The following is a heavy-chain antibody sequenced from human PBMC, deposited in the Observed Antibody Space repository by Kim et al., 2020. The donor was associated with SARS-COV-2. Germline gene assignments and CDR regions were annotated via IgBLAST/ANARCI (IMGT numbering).Heavy chain of an antibody. CDR1: GGSISSYY. D-gene: IGHD3-22*01. V-gene: IGHV4-59*13. J-gene: IGHJ6*02. CDR2: IYYSGST. CDR3: ARDVVVMGDGGYYYGMDV. Sequence: SETLSLTCTVSGGSISSYYWSWIRQPPGKGLEWIGYIYYSGSTNYNPSLKSRVTISVDTSKNQFSLKLSSVTAADTAVYYCARDVVVMGDGGYYYGMDVWGQGTTVTVSS.